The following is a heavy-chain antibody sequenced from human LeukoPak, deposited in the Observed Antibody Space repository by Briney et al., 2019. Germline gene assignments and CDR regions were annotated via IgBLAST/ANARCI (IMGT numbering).Heavy chain of an antibody. D-gene: IGHD6-19*01. V-gene: IGHV3-74*01. CDR3: ARRTVAGSLDY. J-gene: IGHJ4*02. Sequence: GGSLRLSCAASGFTFSNYGMHWVRQAPGKGLVWVSRISTDGSSTSYADSVEGRFTISRDNAKNTLYLQMNSLRTEDTAVYYCARRTVAGSLDYWGQGSLVTVSS. CDR1: GFTFSNYG. CDR2: ISTDGSST.